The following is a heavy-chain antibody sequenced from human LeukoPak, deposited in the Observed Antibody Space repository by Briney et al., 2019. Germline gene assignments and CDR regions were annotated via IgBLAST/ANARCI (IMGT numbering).Heavy chain of an antibody. CDR1: GFTFSNYA. D-gene: IGHD1-26*01. Sequence: TGGSLRLSCAASGFTFSNYAMTWARQAPGKGLEWVSTVRSSGGSTCYADSVKGRFTISRDNSKKTLYLQMNSLRAEDTAVYYCARSVGATYLHYWGQGTLVTVSS. V-gene: IGHV3-23*01. J-gene: IGHJ4*02. CDR2: VRSSGGST. CDR3: ARSVGATYLHY.